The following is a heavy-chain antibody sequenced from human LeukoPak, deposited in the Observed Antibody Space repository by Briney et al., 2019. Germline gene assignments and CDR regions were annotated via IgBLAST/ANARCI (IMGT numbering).Heavy chain of an antibody. J-gene: IGHJ6*03. D-gene: IGHD2-8*01. V-gene: IGHV3-30-3*01. CDR3: ARDPNIVPMIFGYMDV. CDR1: GFTFSSYA. Sequence: PGGSLRLSCAASGFTFSSYAMHWVRQAPGKGLEWVAVISYDGNNEYYADSVKGRFTISRDDSKNTLYLQMNSLRAEDTAVYYCARDPNIVPMIFGYMDVWGKGTTVTVSS. CDR2: ISYDGNNE.